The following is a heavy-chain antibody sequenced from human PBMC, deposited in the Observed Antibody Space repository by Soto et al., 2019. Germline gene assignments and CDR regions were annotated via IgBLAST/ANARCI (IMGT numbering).Heavy chain of an antibody. CDR2: ISNTGRP. V-gene: IGHV4-39*02. Sequence: SETLSLTCTVACGSISNSDYFWAGMRQPPGKRLEWVGSISNTGRPRYNPSLKSRVTLAVDTCNDHFSLRLPSLSAADPAVSDCASQLESTTYFDYWGRGTLVTVSS. D-gene: IGHD1-1*01. CDR1: CGSISNSDYF. CDR3: ASQLESTTYFDY. J-gene: IGHJ4*02.